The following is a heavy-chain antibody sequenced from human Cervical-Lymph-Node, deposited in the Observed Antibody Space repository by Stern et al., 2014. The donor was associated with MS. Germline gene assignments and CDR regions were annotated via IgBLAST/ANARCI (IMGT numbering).Heavy chain of an antibody. Sequence: QVQLVQSGAEVKKPGASVKVSCKASGYSFRIYYMHWVRQAPGQGLEWLGAIAPSRGSTTYAQKFQVRVTMTSDASTSTVYMELSSLRSEDTAVYYCAREPRSGSTINRFDYWGQGTLVTVSS. V-gene: IGHV1-46*03. CDR3: AREPRSGSTINRFDY. CDR1: GYSFRIYY. CDR2: IAPSRGST. J-gene: IGHJ4*02. D-gene: IGHD3-22*01.